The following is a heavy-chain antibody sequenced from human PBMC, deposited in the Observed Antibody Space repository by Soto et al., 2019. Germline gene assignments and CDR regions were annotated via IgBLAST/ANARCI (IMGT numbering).Heavy chain of an antibody. CDR1: GYSFTRYW. J-gene: IGHJ6*02. CDR2: IYPCDSDT. CDR3: ARQGKDYGMDV. V-gene: IGHV5-51*01. Sequence: PXESLKMSFKGSGYSFTRYWIGWVRQMPGKGLEWMGIIYPCDSDTRYSPSFQGQVTISADKSISTAYLQWSSLKASDTAMYYCARQGKDYGMDVWGQGTTVTVSS.